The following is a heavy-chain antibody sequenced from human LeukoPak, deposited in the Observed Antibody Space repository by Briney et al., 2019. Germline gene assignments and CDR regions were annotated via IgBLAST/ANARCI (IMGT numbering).Heavy chain of an antibody. D-gene: IGHD1-26*01. CDR3: ARDNNGNSFEY. J-gene: IGHJ4*02. V-gene: IGHV1-46*01. CDR1: GYTFTSYY. Sequence: ASVKVSCKASGYTFTSYYMHWVRQAPGQGLEWMGIINPSGGSTSYAQKFQGRVTMTRDMSISTAYMEVSRLTSDDTAVYYCARDNNGNSFEYWGQGTLVTVSS. CDR2: INPSGGST.